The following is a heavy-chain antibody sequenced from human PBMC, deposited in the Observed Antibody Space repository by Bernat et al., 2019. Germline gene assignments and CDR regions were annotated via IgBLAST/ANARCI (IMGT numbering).Heavy chain of an antibody. CDR1: GGSISSSSYY. V-gene: IGHV4-39*01. D-gene: IGHD3-3*01. Sequence: QLQLQESGPGLVKPSETLSLTCTVSGGSISSSSYYWGWIRQPPGKGLEWIGSIYYSGSTYYNPSLKSRVTISVDTSKNQFSLKLSSVTAADTAVYYCAGSTRITIFGLWFDPWGQGTLVTVAS. CDR2: IYYSGST. CDR3: AGSTRITIFGLWFDP. J-gene: IGHJ5*02.